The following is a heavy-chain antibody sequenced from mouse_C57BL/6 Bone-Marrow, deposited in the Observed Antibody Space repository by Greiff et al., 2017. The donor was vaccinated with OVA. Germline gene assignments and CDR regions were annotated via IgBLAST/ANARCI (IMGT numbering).Heavy chain of an antibody. CDR2: INPYNGGT. V-gene: IGHV1-19*01. CDR3: ASLIYYDYDGYAMDY. D-gene: IGHD2-4*01. Sequence: EVQLQQSGPVLVKPGASVKMSCKASGYTLTDYYMNWVKRSNGKSLEWIGVINPYNGGTSYNQKFKGKATLTVDKFSSTAYMELNSLTSEDSAVYYCASLIYYDYDGYAMDYWGQGTSVTVSS. CDR1: GYTLTDYY. J-gene: IGHJ4*01.